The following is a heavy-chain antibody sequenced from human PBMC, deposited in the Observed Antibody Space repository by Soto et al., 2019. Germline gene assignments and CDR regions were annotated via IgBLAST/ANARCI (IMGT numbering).Heavy chain of an antibody. CDR3: ARQWNFDY. J-gene: IGHJ4*02. Sequence: GESLKISCQASGYIFTTYWIAWVRQMPGKGLEWIGIINPTDSDTRYSPSFQGQVTISADKSISTTYLQWSSLKASDTAIYYCARQWNFDYWGQGTLVTVS. CDR2: INPTDSDT. CDR1: GYIFTTYW. V-gene: IGHV5-51*01. D-gene: IGHD5-12*01.